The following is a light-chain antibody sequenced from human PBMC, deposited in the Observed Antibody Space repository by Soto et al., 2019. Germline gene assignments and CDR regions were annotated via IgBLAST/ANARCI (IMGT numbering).Light chain of an antibody. J-gene: IGKJ5*01. CDR2: DAS. V-gene: IGKV1-13*02. CDR3: QQFNSL. Sequence: IQITQKQSSLSASVGYRVTITCRASHGISSALAWYQQKPGKAPKLLIYDASSLESGVPSRFSGSGSGTHFILTISNLQPEDFATYFCQQFNSLFGQVRLL. CDR1: HGISSA.